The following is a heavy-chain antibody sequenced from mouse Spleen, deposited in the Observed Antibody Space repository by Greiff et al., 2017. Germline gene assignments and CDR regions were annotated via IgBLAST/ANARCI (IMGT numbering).Heavy chain of an antibody. D-gene: IGHD2-1*01. J-gene: IGHJ3*01. CDR2: IDPSDSYT. V-gene: IGHV1-50*01. CDR1: GYTFTSYW. CDR3: ARGNGNPAWFAY. Sequence: QVQLQQPGAELVKPGASVKLSCKASGYTFTSYWMQWVKQRPGQGLEWIGEIDPSDSYTNYNQKFKGKATLTVDTSSSTAYMQLSSLTSEDSAVYYCARGNGNPAWFAYWGQGTLVTVSA.